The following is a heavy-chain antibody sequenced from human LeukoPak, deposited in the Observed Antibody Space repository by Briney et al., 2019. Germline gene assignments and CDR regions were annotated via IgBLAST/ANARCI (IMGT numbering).Heavy chain of an antibody. CDR3: AKGYCSSTSCYSDY. V-gene: IGHV3-23*01. Sequence: GGSLRLSCAASGFTFSSYAMSWVRQAPGKGLEWVSAISGSGGSTYYADSVKGRFTISRDNSKNTLYLQVNSLRAEDTAVYYCAKGYCSSTSCYSDYWGQGTLVTVSS. CDR1: GFTFSSYA. J-gene: IGHJ4*02. CDR2: ISGSGGST. D-gene: IGHD2-2*01.